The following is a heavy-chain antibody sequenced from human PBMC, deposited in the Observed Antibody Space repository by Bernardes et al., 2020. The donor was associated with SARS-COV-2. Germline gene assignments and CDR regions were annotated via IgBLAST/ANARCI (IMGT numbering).Heavy chain of an antibody. Sequence: SESLSLTCAVSGYSISSGYYWGCILQPPGKGLEWIGNIYHSGSTYYNPSLKSRVTISVDTSKNQFSLKLSSVTAADTAVYYCARIRYFSGTGAFGGPDYWGQGTLVTVAS. CDR1: GYSISSGYY. J-gene: IGHJ4*02. CDR3: ARIRYFSGTGAFGGPDY. D-gene: IGHD2-8*02. V-gene: IGHV4-38-2*01. CDR2: IYHSGST.